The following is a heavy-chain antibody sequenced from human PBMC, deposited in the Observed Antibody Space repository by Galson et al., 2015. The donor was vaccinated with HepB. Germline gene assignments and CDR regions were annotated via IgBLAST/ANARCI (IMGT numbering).Heavy chain of an antibody. D-gene: IGHD1-26*01. V-gene: IGHV1-3*01. Sequence: SVKVSCKASGYTFTSYAMHWVRQAPGQRLEWMGWINAGNGNTKYSQKFQGRVTITRDTSASTAYMELSSLRSEDTAVYYCARGGGPGGGSYYYYGMDVWGQGTTVTVSS. CDR3: ARGGGPGGGSYYYYGMDV. J-gene: IGHJ6*02. CDR2: INAGNGNT. CDR1: GYTFTSYA.